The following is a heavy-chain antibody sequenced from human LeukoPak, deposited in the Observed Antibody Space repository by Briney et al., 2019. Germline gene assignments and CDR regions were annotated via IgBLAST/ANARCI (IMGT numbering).Heavy chain of an antibody. Sequence: RTGGSLRLSCAASGFTFSSYAMSWVRQAPGKGLEWVSAISGSGGSTYYADSVKGRFTISRDNAKNSLFLQMNSLRAEDTAVYYCARGRPSCGGDCHSGTYYFDYWGQGILVTVSS. CDR2: ISGSGGST. CDR1: GFTFSSYA. J-gene: IGHJ4*02. V-gene: IGHV3-23*01. D-gene: IGHD2-21*02. CDR3: ARGRPSCGGDCHSGTYYFDY.